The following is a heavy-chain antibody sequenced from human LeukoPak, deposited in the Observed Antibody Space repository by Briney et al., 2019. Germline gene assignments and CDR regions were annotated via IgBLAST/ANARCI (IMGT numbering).Heavy chain of an antibody. J-gene: IGHJ3*02. V-gene: IGHV4-4*07. CDR1: GGSISSYH. D-gene: IGHD6-19*01. CDR2: IYTSGST. CDR3: ARDLDSSGWYFGPGGDAFDI. Sequence: DPSETLSLTCTVSGGSISSYHWSWIRQPAGKGLEWIGRIYTSGSTNYNPSLKSRVTMSVDTSKNQFSLKLSSVTAADTAVYYCARDLDSSGWYFGPGGDAFDIWGQGTMVTVSS.